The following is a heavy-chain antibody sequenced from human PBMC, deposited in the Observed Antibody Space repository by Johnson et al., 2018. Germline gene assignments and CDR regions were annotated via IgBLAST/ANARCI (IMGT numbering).Heavy chain of an antibody. J-gene: IGHJ6*02. Sequence: VQLQESGGGLVQPGGSXRLSCAGSGFTFSTYWMHCVRQAPGKGLVWVSRINSDGSGTTYAGAVKGRFTISRDNAKTTLYPQMNSLRADHTAVYYCARDLFDFAESNGMDVWGQGTTVTVSS. V-gene: IGHV3-74*01. CDR1: GFTFSTYW. D-gene: IGHD3-9*01. CDR3: ARDLFDFAESNGMDV. CDR2: INSDGSGT.